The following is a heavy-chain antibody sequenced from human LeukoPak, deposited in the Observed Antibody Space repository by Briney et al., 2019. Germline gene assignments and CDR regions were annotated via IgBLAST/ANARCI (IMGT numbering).Heavy chain of an antibody. CDR2: INAGNGNT. CDR1: GYTFTSYA. CDR3: ARAPVVAATQPFGY. Sequence: ASVKVSCKASGYTFTSYAMHWVRQAPGQRLEWMGWINAGNGNTKYSQKFQGRVTITRDTSASTAYMELSSLRSEDTAVYYCARAPVVAATQPFGYWGQGTLVTVSS. J-gene: IGHJ4*02. D-gene: IGHD2-15*01. V-gene: IGHV1-3*01.